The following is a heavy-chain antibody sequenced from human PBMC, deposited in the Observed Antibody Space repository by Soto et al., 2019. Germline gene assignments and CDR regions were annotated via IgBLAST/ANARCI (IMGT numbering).Heavy chain of an antibody. CDR2: INGGNGNT. CDR3: ARGGGTSPFDY. D-gene: IGHD2-15*01. Sequence: ASVTVSCQASGGTFSSYTISWVRQAPGQGLEWMGWINGGNGNTKYSQNFQGRVTITRDTSASTAYMELSSLRSEDTAVYYCARGGGTSPFDYWGQGTLVTVSS. J-gene: IGHJ4*02. CDR1: GGTFSSYT. V-gene: IGHV1-3*01.